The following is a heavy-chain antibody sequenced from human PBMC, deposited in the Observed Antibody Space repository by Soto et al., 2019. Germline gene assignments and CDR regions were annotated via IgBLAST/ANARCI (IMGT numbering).Heavy chain of an antibody. CDR3: ARMYSTRHGRVTP. V-gene: IGHV4-31*08. CDR1: GYSITAGGYY. Sequence: LSLTYFVSGYSITAGGYYWSWIRHHPGKGLEWIGSFYSSGSIIYNPSLRSRVSISGDTSSNQFSMSLTPVTAADTSRLCGARMYSTRHGRVTPWAKGTPVPVS. D-gene: IGHD1-26*01. CDR2: FYSSGSI. J-gene: IGHJ5*02.